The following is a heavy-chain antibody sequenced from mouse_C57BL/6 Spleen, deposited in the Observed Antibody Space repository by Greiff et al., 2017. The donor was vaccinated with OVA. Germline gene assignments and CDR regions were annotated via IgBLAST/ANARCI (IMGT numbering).Heavy chain of an antibody. CDR3: ARKGDYDGFDY. V-gene: IGHV1-80*01. CDR2: IYPGDGDT. J-gene: IGHJ2*01. CDR1: GYAFSSYW. D-gene: IGHD2-4*01. Sequence: VMLVESGAELVKPGASVKISCKASGYAFSSYWMNWVKQRPGKGLEWIGQIYPGDGDTNSNGKFKGKATLTADKSSSTAYMQLSSLTSEDSAVYFCARKGDYDGFDYWGQGTTLTVSS.